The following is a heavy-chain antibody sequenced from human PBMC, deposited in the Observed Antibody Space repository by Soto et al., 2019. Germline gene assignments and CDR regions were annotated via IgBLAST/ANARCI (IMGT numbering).Heavy chain of an antibody. Sequence: EVQLLESGGGLVQPGGSLRLSCAASGFTFSSYAMSWVRQAPGKGLEWVSAISGSGGSTYYADSVKGRFTISRDNSKNTVYLQMNSLRAEYTPANYCAKDHTPLWFVGRRRPGMDVWGQGSTFTVSS. CDR2: ISGSGGST. D-gene: IGHD3-10*01. J-gene: IGHJ6*02. V-gene: IGHV3-23*01. CDR1: GFTFSSYA. CDR3: AKDHTPLWFVGRRRPGMDV.